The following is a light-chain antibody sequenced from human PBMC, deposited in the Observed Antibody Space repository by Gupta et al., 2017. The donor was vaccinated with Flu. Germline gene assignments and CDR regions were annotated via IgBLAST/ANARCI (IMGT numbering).Light chain of an antibody. V-gene: IGKV4-1*01. Sequence: SLGETATISCKSSQSGLYSSSNKNYLAWYQQKPGQPPKLLIYWASTRESGVPDRFSGSGSGTEFALTISSLQAEDVAVYYCQQDDNTPITFGGGTKVEIK. CDR2: WAS. J-gene: IGKJ4*01. CDR3: QQDDNTPIT. CDR1: QSGLYSSSNKNY.